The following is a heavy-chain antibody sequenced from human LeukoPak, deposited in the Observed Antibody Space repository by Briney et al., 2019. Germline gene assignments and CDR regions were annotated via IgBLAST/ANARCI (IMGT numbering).Heavy chain of an antibody. Sequence: ASVKVSCKASGGTFSSYATSWVRQAPGQGLEWMGGIIPIFGTANYAQKFQGRVTMTRDTSTSTVYMKLSSLRSEDTAVYYCARDDYYDSSGAEVYFDYWGQGTLVTVSS. D-gene: IGHD3-22*01. CDR1: GGTFSSYA. CDR2: IIPIFGTA. J-gene: IGHJ4*02. V-gene: IGHV1-69*05. CDR3: ARDDYYDSSGAEVYFDY.